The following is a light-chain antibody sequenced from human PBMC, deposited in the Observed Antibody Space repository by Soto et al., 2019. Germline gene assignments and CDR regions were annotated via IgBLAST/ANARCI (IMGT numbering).Light chain of an antibody. Sequence: QSVLTQPPSVSAAPGQKVTISCSGSSSNIGLNYVSWYQQLPGTAPKLLIYDNNKRPSGIPDRFSGSKSGTSATLDITGLQTGDEADYYCATWDVTWSEHENVVFGGGTKLTVL. V-gene: IGLV1-51*01. CDR3: ATWDVTWSEHENVV. J-gene: IGLJ2*01. CDR1: SSNIGLNY. CDR2: DNN.